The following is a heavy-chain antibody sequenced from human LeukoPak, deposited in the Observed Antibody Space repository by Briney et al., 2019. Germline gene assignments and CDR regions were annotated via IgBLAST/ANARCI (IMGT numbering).Heavy chain of an antibody. CDR3: ATGIRYCSGGSCIDY. D-gene: IGHD2-15*01. J-gene: IGHJ4*02. CDR1: GFTVSSNY. Sequence: GGSLRLSCAASGFTVSSNYMSWVRQAPGKELKRVSVIYSGGSTYYADSVKGRFTISRDNSRNTLYLQMNSLRAEDTSFFHSATGIRYCSGGSCIDYWGQGTLVTVSS. V-gene: IGHV3-53*01. CDR2: IYSGGST.